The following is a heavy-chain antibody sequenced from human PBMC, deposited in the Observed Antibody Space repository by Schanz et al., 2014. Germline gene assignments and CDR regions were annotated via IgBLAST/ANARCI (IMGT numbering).Heavy chain of an antibody. D-gene: IGHD3-10*01. CDR1: GFTVSSDH. V-gene: IGHV3-66*01. CDR3: ARDGNYYGSRNYYKTPYYFDY. Sequence: EVQLLESGGGFVQPGGSLGLSCVVSGFTVSSDHMSWVRQAPGKGLEWVSTIYASGATYYADSVKRRFTISRDISKNTLHLQVTSLRAEDTAIYYCARDGNYYGSRNYYKTPYYFDYWGQGTLXTVSS. CDR2: IYASGAT. J-gene: IGHJ4*02.